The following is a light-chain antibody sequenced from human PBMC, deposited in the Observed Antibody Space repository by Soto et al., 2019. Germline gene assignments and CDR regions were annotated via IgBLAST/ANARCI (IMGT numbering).Light chain of an antibody. J-gene: IGKJ1*01. CDR1: QSVRSN. Sequence: IVMTQSPATLSVSPGERATLSCRASQSVRSNLAWYQQKPGQPPRLLIYGASTRATGILARFSGSGSGTEFTLTISSLQCEDFAVYYCQQYNNWPPAFGQGTKVEIK. CDR2: GAS. V-gene: IGKV3-15*01. CDR3: QQYNNWPPA.